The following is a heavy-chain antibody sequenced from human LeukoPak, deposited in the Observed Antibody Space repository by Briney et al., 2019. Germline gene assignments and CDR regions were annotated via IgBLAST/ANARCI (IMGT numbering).Heavy chain of an antibody. D-gene: IGHD1-1*01. CDR2: ISSSGSTI. CDR1: GFTFSSYE. V-gene: IGHV3-48*03. CDR3: ARVKRNNWNQVMDV. J-gene: IGHJ6*04. Sequence: PGGPLRLSCAASGFTFSSYEMNWVRQAPGKGLEWVSYISSSGSTIYYADSVKGRFTISRDNAKNSLYLQMNSLRAEDTAVYYCARVKRNNWNQVMDVWGKGTTVTVSS.